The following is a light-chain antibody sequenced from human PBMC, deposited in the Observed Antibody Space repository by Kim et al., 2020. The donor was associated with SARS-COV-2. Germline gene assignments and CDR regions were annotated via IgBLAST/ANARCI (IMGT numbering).Light chain of an antibody. CDR2: DVT. Sequence: QSALTQPRSVSGSPGQSVTISCTGTSSDVGSYNYVSWYQQHPGKAPKLIIYDVTKRPSGVPDRFSGSKSGNTASLTISGLKAEDEADYYCCSYAGSVVFGGGTKLTVL. CDR3: CSYAGSVV. J-gene: IGLJ2*01. V-gene: IGLV2-11*01. CDR1: SSDVGSYNY.